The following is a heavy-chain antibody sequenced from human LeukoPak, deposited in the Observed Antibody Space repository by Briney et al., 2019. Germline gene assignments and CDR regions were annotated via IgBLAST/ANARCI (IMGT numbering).Heavy chain of an antibody. CDR2: ISSSSSYI. D-gene: IGHD3-16*01. J-gene: IGHJ4*02. Sequence: GSLRLSCAASGFTFSSYSMNWVRQAPGKGLEWVSSISSSSSYIYYADSVKGRFTISRGNAKNSLYLQMNSLRAEDTAVYYCARDLGGGGIFDYWGQGTLVTVSS. CDR3: ARDLGGGGIFDY. V-gene: IGHV3-21*01. CDR1: GFTFSSYS.